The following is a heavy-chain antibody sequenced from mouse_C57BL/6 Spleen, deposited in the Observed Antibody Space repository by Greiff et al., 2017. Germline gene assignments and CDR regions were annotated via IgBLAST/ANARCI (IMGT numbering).Heavy chain of an antibody. CDR1: GYTFTSYW. CDR2: IDPSDSHT. CDR3: ARYGASITTACYFDY. V-gene: IGHV1-69*01. D-gene: IGHD1-2*01. J-gene: IGHJ2*01. Sequence: QVQLQQPGAELVMPGASVKLSCKASGYTFTSYWLHWVKQRPGQGLEWIGEIDPSDSHTNINQQFKGKTTLTVDQPSSTAYKQLSSLTSEDSAVYYCARYGASITTACYFDYWGQGTTLTVSS.